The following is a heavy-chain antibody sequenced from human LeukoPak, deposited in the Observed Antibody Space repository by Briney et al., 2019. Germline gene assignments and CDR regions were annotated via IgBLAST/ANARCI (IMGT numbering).Heavy chain of an antibody. CDR1: GYTFSNYG. J-gene: IGHJ5*01. CDR2: VSPNSNTA. CDR3: ARTPNGLSQAGHWFDP. Sequence: ASVKVSCKASGYTFSNYGINWVRQASGQGLEWMGWVSPNSNTAGYSQKFQGRVTMTTHTSINTAYMELNSLTSDDTAVYFCARTPNGLSQAGHWFDPWGQGTLVTVSS. V-gene: IGHV1-8*01. D-gene: IGHD2-8*01.